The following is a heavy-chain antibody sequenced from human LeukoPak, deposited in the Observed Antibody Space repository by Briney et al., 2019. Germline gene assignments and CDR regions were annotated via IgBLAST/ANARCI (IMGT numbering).Heavy chain of an antibody. Sequence: GSLRLSCAASGFTFSSHAMSWVRQAPGQWLEWVSSISGSGGNTYYADSVRGRFTISRDNPKNTLYLQMNSLRAEDTAKYYCAKLIAVAGSDDYWGQGTLVTVSS. V-gene: IGHV3-23*01. CDR2: ISGSGGNT. CDR3: AKLIAVAGSDDY. J-gene: IGHJ4*02. CDR1: GFTFSSHA. D-gene: IGHD6-19*01.